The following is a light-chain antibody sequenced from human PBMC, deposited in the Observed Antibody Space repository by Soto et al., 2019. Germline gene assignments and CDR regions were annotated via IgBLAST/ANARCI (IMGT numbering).Light chain of an antibody. V-gene: IGKV3-20*01. CDR2: GAF. CDR1: QSVRSSY. CDR3: QQYNNWPRT. Sequence: EVVLTQSPGTLSLSPGERATLSCRASQSVRSSYLAWYQQKPGQAPRLLIFGAFRRATGIPDRFSGSGSGTDFTLTISGLEPEDFAVYYCQQYNNWPRTFGQGTKLEIK. J-gene: IGKJ2*01.